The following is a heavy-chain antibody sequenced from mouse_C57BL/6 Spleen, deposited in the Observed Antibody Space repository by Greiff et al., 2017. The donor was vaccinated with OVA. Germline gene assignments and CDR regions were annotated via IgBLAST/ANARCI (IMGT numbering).Heavy chain of an antibody. J-gene: IGHJ2*01. CDR2: INPDNGGT. CDR1: GYTFTDYY. Sequence: VQLQQSGAELVKPGASVKISCKASGYTFTDYYMHWVKQRHEQGLEWIGEINPDNGGTSYTQKFKGKATLTVDTSSSTAYLQLSSLTSEDPAVYYCASAACDSIYGVDWGQGTPLTVSS. CDR3: ASAACDSIYGVD. V-gene: IGHV1-26*01. D-gene: IGHD1-3*01.